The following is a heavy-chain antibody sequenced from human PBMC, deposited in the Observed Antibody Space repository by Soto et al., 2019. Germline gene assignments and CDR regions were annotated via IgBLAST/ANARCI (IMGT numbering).Heavy chain of an antibody. CDR2: ISYDGSNK. CDR3: ARDPGSSWSEGGGYYYYGMDV. CDR1: GFTFSSYA. D-gene: IGHD6-13*01. Sequence: QVQLVESGGGVVQPGRSLRLSCAASGFTFSSYAMHWVRQAPGKGLEWVAVISYDGSNKYYADSVKGRFTISRDNSKNTLYLQMNSLRAEDTAVYYCARDPGSSWSEGGGYYYYGMDVWGQGTTVTVSS. J-gene: IGHJ6*02. V-gene: IGHV3-30-3*01.